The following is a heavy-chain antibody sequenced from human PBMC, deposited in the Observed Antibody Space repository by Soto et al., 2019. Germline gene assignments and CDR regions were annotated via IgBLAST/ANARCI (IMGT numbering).Heavy chain of an antibody. J-gene: IGHJ6*02. V-gene: IGHV4-39*01. CDR1: GASIRSGAY. D-gene: IGHD6-19*01. CDR2: IYSIGNT. Sequence: QLQLRESGPGLVKPSETLSLTCTVSGASIRSGAYWGWIRQPPGKGLEWIGSIYSIGNTYYNPSLKSGVTISADTSKNQFSLNLISVTAADTAVYYCRRSSRYSTDVWGQGITVTVSS. CDR3: RRSSRYSTDV.